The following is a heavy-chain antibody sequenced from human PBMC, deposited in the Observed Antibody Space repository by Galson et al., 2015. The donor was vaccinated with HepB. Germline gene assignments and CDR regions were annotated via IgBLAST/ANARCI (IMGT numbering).Heavy chain of an antibody. D-gene: IGHD3-16*01. V-gene: IGHV3-23*01. CDR2: MSGSRFST. CDR3: AKPAHGG. J-gene: IGHJ4*02. Sequence: SLRLSCAASGFTFDNFALSWVRQAPGKGLECVSTMSGSRFSTWYADSVKGRFTISRDSSKNTVYLQMDNLGVEDTAVYYCAKPAHGGWGQGTLVTDSS. CDR1: GFTFDNFA.